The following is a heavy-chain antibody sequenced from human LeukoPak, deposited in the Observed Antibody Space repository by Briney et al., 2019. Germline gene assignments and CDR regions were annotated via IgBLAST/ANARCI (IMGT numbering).Heavy chain of an antibody. CDR2: INHSGST. CDR3: ARDGGFTYYDSSGFDY. Sequence: SETLSLTCAVYGGSFSGYYWSWIRQPPGKGLEWIGEINHSGSTNYNPSLKSRVTISVGTSKNQFSLKLSSVTAADTAVYYCARDGGFTYYDSSGFDYWGQGTLVTVSS. CDR1: GGSFSGYY. V-gene: IGHV4-34*01. D-gene: IGHD3-22*01. J-gene: IGHJ4*02.